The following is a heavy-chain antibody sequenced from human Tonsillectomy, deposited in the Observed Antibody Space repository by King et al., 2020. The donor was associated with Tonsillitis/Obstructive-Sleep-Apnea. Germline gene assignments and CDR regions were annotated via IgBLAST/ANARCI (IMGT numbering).Heavy chain of an antibody. CDR1: GGSISSSNW. V-gene: IGHV4-4*02. D-gene: IGHD4-11*01. CDR2: IYHSVST. CDR3: ARVFDYSSHYYYYYMDV. Sequence: VQLQESGPGLVKPSGTLSLTCAVSGGSISSSNWGSGVRQPPGKGLEWIGEIYHSVSTNYNPSLKSRVTISVGKSKNQFSLKLSSVTAADTAVYYCARVFDYSSHYYYYYMDVWGKGTTVTVSS. J-gene: IGHJ6*03.